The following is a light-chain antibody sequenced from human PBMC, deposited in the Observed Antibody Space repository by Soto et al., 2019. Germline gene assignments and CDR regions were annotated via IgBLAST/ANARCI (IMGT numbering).Light chain of an antibody. V-gene: IGLV2-14*03. CDR1: SSDIGSYNF. CDR2: DVS. CDR3: CSYTSSSTYV. Sequence: QSVLTQPASVSGSPGQSITISCTGTSSDIGSYNFVSWYQQYPGKAPKLMIYDVSNRPSGVSNRFSGSKSGNTASLTISGLQAEDEAEYYCCSYTSSSTYVFGGGTKLTVL. J-gene: IGLJ1*01.